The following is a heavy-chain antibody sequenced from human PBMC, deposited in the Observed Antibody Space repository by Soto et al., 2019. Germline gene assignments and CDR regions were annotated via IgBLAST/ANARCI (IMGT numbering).Heavy chain of an antibody. CDR2: ISGSGGST. CDR3: AKERGYSYGSFDY. J-gene: IGHJ4*02. V-gene: IGHV3-23*01. D-gene: IGHD5-18*01. Sequence: PGGSLRLSCAASGFTFSSYAMSWVRQAPGKGLEWVSAISGSGGSTNYADSVKGRFTISRDNSKNTLYLQMNSLRVEDTAVYYCAKERGYSYGSFDYWGQGTLVTVSS. CDR1: GFTFSSYA.